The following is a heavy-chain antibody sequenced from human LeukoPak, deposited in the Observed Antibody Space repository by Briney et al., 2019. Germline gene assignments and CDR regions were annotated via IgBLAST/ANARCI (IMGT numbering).Heavy chain of an antibody. CDR3: ARRGYCASASCYRVFDY. CDR2: IYYSGST. D-gene: IGHD2-2*02. Sequence: SETLSLTCTVSGGSISSYYWSWIRQPPGKGLEWIGYIYYSGSTNYNPSLKSRVTISVDTSNNQFSLKLSSVTATDTAIYYCARRGYCASASCYRVFDYWGQGTLVTVSS. V-gene: IGHV4-59*08. J-gene: IGHJ4*02. CDR1: GGSISSYY.